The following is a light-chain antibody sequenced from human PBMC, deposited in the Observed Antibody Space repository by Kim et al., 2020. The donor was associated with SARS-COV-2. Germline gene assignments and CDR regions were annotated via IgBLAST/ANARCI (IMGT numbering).Light chain of an antibody. Sequence: VSPGQTASITCAGDKLGDKYACWYQQKPGPSPVLVIYQDSKRPSGIPERFSGSNSGNTATLTISGTQAMDEADYYCQAWDSSTVVFGGGTKLTVL. CDR1: KLGDKY. CDR2: QDS. V-gene: IGLV3-1*01. J-gene: IGLJ2*01. CDR3: QAWDSSTVV.